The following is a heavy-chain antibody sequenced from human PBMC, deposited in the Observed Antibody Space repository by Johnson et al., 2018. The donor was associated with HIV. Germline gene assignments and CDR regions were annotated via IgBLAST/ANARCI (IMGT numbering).Heavy chain of an antibody. J-gene: IGHJ3*02. Sequence: VQLVESGGGLEQPGGSLRLSCAASGFTFSSYAMHWVRQAPGKGLEWVAVISYDGSNKYYADSVKGRFTISRDNSKNTLFLQMNSLRAEDTAVYYCVRRFYDSSAFDIWGQGTLVTVSS. V-gene: IGHV3-30-3*01. D-gene: IGHD3-22*01. CDR3: VRRFYDSSAFDI. CDR1: GFTFSSYA. CDR2: ISYDGSNK.